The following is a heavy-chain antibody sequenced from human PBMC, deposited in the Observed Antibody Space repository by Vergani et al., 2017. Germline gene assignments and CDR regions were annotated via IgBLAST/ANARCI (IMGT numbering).Heavy chain of an antibody. CDR1: GFTFDDYA. CDR2: INWNSDSI. D-gene: IGHD2-2*01. V-gene: IGHV3-9*01. CDR3: AKDRPVPAANFYFDY. J-gene: IGHJ4*02. Sequence: DVDLVESGGGFVQPGGSRRLSCAASGFTFDDYAMHWVRQAPGKGLEWVSGINWNSDSIAYADSVKGRFTISRDNAKNSLYLQMNSLRAEDTAVYYCAKDRPVPAANFYFDYWGQGTLVTVSS.